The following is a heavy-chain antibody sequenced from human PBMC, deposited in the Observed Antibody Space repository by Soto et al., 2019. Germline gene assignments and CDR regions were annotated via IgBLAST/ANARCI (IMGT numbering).Heavy chain of an antibody. J-gene: IGHJ4*02. CDR3: ARVYAATFFYYFDY. V-gene: IGHV1-69*13. CDR1: GGTFSSYA. CDR2: LIPIFATS. Sequence: SVKVSCKASGGTFSSYAVSWVRQAPGQGLEWMGGLIPIFATSNYAQKFQGRVTITADDSTNTAYMELRSLRSEDTAVYYCARVYAATFFYYFDYWGQGTLVTVSS. D-gene: IGHD1-26*01.